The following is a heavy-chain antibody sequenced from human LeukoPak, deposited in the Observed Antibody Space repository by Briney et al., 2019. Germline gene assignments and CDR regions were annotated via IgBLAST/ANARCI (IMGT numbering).Heavy chain of an antibody. Sequence: ASVKVSCKASGYTFTGYYIHWVRQAPGQGLEWMGWINPNSGGTNYAQKFQGRVTMTRDTSISTAYMELSRLRSDDTAVYYCARGWRDDSSGCFDYWGQGTLVTVSS. V-gene: IGHV1-2*02. CDR1: GYTFTGYY. CDR3: ARGWRDDSSGCFDY. J-gene: IGHJ4*02. D-gene: IGHD3-22*01. CDR2: INPNSGGT.